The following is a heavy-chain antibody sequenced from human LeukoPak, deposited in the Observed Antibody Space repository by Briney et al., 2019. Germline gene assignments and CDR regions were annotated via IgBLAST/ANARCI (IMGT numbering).Heavy chain of an antibody. CDR1: GGTFSSYA. V-gene: IGHV1-69*13. D-gene: IGHD3-22*01. CDR3: ARDSATFTYYYDSSGNPVFDY. CDR2: IIPIFGTA. J-gene: IGHJ4*02. Sequence: AASVKVSCKASGGTFSSYAISWVRQAPGQGLEWMGGIIPIFGTANYAQKFQGRVTITADESTSTAYMELSSLRFEDTAVYYCARDSATFTYYYDSSGNPVFDYWGQGTLVTVSS.